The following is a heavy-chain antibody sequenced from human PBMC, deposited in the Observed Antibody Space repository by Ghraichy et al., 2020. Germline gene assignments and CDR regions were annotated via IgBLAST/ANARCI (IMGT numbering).Heavy chain of an antibody. Sequence: SETLSLTCAVYGGSFRGYYWSWIRQPPGKGLEWIGEINHSGSTNYNPSLKSRVTISVDTSKNQFSLKLSSVTAADTAVYYCARGCSGGSCYRYYYYYGMDVWGQGTTVTVSS. J-gene: IGHJ6*02. CDR3: ARGCSGGSCYRYYYYYGMDV. D-gene: IGHD2-15*01. V-gene: IGHV4-34*01. CDR1: GGSFRGYY. CDR2: INHSGST.